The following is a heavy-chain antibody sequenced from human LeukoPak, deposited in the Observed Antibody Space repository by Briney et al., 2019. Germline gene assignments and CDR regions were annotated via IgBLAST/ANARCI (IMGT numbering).Heavy chain of an antibody. D-gene: IGHD4-17*01. CDR1: GFTFSSYS. J-gene: IGHJ4*02. CDR2: ISSSSSYI. Sequence: GGSLRLSCAASGFTFSSYSMNWVRQAPGKGLEWVSSISSSSSYIYYADSVEGRFTISRDNAKNSLYLQMNSLRAEDTAVYYCAREEDYGLFDYWGQGTLVTVSS. CDR3: AREEDYGLFDY. V-gene: IGHV3-21*01.